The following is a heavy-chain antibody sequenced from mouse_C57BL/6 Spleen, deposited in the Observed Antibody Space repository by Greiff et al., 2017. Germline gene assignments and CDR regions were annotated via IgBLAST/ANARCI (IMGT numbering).Heavy chain of an antibody. Sequence: EVQGVESGGGLVQPGGSLKLSCAASGFTFSDYYMYWVRQTPEKRLEWVAYISNGGGSTYYPDTVKGRFTISRDNAKNTLYLQMSRLKSEDTAMYYCARRKLGYFDYWGQGTTLTVSS. CDR3: ARRKLGYFDY. CDR1: GFTFSDYY. CDR2: ISNGGGST. D-gene: IGHD4-1*01. J-gene: IGHJ2*01. V-gene: IGHV5-12*01.